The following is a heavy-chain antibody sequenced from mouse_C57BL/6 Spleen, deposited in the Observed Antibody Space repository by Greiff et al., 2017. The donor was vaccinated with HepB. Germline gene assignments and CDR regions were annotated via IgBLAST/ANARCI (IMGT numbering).Heavy chain of an antibody. Sequence: QVQLKESGPGLVQPSQSLSITCTVSGFSLTSYGVHWVRQSPGKGLEWLGVIWSGGSTDYNAAFISRLSISKDNSKSQVFFKMNSLQADDTAIYYCARNCLLYGSSYDGYFDVWGTGTTVTVSS. V-gene: IGHV2-2*01. CDR1: GFSLTSYG. CDR3: ARNCLLYGSSYDGYFDV. J-gene: IGHJ1*03. D-gene: IGHD1-1*01. CDR2: IWSGGST.